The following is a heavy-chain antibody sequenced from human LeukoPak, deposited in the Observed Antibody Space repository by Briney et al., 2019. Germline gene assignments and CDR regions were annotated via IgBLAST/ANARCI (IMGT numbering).Heavy chain of an antibody. Sequence: GGSLRLSCAASGYTFSSYWMSWVPQAPGKGLEWVANIKQDGSEKYYVDSVKGRFTISRDNAKNSLYLQMNSLRAEDTAVYYCARLSWLRYENYWGQGTLVTVSS. V-gene: IGHV3-7*01. CDR1: GYTFSSYW. J-gene: IGHJ4*02. CDR2: IKQDGSEK. CDR3: ARLSWLRYENY. D-gene: IGHD5-12*01.